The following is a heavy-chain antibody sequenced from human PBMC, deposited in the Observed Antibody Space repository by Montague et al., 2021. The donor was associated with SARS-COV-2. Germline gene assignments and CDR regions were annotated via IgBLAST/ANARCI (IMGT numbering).Heavy chain of an antibody. Sequence: SLRLSLSASGFTFSSYAMHWVRQAPGKGLEWVAVISYDGSNKYYADSVKGRFTISRDNSKNALYLQMNSLRAEDTAVYYCARDPRIVVVPAAFSFDPWGQGTLVTVSS. V-gene: IGHV3-30-3*01. CDR3: ARDPRIVVVPAAFSFDP. CDR2: ISYDGSNK. J-gene: IGHJ5*02. CDR1: GFTFSSYA. D-gene: IGHD2-2*01.